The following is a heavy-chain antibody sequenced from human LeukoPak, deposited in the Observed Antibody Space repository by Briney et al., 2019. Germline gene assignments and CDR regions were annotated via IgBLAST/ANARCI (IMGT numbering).Heavy chain of an antibody. Sequence: PGGSLRLSCAASGFTFSSYAMSWVRQAPGKGLEWVSAISGSGGSTYYADSVKGRFTISRDNSKNTLYLQMNSLRAEDTAVYYCAKDVSWFGPASRNYFDYWGQGNLVTVSS. CDR3: AKDVSWFGPASRNYFDY. D-gene: IGHD3-10*01. V-gene: IGHV3-23*01. CDR1: GFTFSSYA. CDR2: ISGSGGST. J-gene: IGHJ4*02.